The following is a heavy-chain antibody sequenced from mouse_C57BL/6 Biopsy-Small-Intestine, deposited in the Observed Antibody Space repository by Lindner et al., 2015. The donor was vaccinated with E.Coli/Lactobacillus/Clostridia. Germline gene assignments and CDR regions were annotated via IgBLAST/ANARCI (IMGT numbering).Heavy chain of an antibody. Sequence: SVKVSCKISGYTFTDLSIHWVRQAPGKGLEWMGGSDPEDAEIRYAQKFQGRVTVTEDTSTDTAYLELRSLRSEDTAVYYCATAYQRYFDSSANPLRNFDFWGQGTPVTVSP. CDR2: SDPEDAEI. CDR1: GYTFTDLS. J-gene: IGHJ4*01. D-gene: IGHD6-1*01. V-gene: IGHV1S29*02. CDR3: ATAYQRYFDSSANPLRNFDF.